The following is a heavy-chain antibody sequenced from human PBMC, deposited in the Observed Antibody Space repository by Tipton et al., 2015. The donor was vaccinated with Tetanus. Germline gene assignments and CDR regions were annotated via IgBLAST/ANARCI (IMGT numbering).Heavy chain of an antibody. CDR2: IRPGRSP. Sequence: TLSLTCAVSGASFSGSYWSWVRQSPGKGLEWVGEIRPGRSPYYNPALKSRATISVDTSKNHFSLNLSPVTAADTAVYYCARGTFHAFDFWGQGVQVTVSS. J-gene: IGHJ4*02. D-gene: IGHD2/OR15-2a*01. CDR3: ARGTFHAFDF. CDR1: GASFSGSY. V-gene: IGHV4-34*01.